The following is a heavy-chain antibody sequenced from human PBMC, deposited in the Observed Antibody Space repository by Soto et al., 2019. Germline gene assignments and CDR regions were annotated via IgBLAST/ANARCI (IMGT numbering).Heavy chain of an antibody. V-gene: IGHV1-3*01. J-gene: IGHJ5*02. CDR1: GCAFTSYR. CDR3: ARGDSSVSDWFEP. D-gene: IGHD3-22*01. Sequence: ASVKGASTGSGCAFTSYRIHWLRLAPGQRLEWMGWINAANGDTKYSPKFQGRVTITRDTSTSTVYMELSSLRSEDTAVYYCARGDSSVSDWFEPWGQGTLVTVSS. CDR2: INAANGDT.